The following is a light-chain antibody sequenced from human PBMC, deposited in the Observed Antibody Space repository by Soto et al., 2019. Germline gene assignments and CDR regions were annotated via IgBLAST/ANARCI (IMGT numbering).Light chain of an antibody. V-gene: IGKV3-11*01. CDR1: QSVSSY. CDR2: DAS. CDR3: QQRSNWPLT. J-gene: IGKJ4*01. Sequence: EIVLTQSPATLSLSPGERATLSCRASQSVSSYLAWYQQKPGQAPRLLIYDASNRATGIPARFSGSGSGTDFTLTISSLEPEDFAVYYFQQRSNWPLTFGGGNKVEIK.